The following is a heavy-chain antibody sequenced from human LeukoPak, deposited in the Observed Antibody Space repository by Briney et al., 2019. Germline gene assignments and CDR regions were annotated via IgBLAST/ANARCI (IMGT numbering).Heavy chain of an antibody. CDR2: MNPNSGNT. Sequence: ASVKVSCKASGYTFTSYDINWVRQATGQGLEWMGWMNPNSGNTGYAQKFQGRVTITRNTSISTAYMELSSLRSEDTAVYYCARGIVDSSGYYINYWGQGTLVTVSS. D-gene: IGHD3-22*01. CDR3: ARGIVDSSGYYINY. V-gene: IGHV1-8*03. J-gene: IGHJ4*02. CDR1: GYTFTSYD.